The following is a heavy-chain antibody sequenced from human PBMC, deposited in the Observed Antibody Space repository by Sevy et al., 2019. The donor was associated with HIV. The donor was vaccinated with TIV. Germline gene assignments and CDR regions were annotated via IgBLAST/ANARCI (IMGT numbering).Heavy chain of an antibody. CDR2: IDNRGKT. V-gene: IGHV4-38-2*02. J-gene: IGHJ6*03. Sequence: SETLSLTCTVSGTYISSTYSWSWIRQPAGKGLEWIGRIDNRGKTYYNPSLKSRVTMSIDTSQTDLSLSLTYVIAADTAVYYCARATVVRELFPTYCFYYYLDVWGKGTAVTVSS. D-gene: IGHD3-10*01. CDR1: GTYISSTYS. CDR3: ARATVVRELFPTYCFYYYLDV.